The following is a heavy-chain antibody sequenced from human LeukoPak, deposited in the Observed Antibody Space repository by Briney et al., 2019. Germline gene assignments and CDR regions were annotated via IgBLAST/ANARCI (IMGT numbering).Heavy chain of an antibody. Sequence: ASVKVSCKVSGYTLTELSMHWVRQAPGKGLEWMGWVSGYSGNTNYVQKLQGRVTMTTDTSTSTAYMELRSLRSDGTAVYYCARSWSSSWHDAFDIWGQGTMVTVSS. J-gene: IGHJ3*02. V-gene: IGHV1-18*01. CDR3: ARSWSSSWHDAFDI. CDR2: VSGYSGNT. D-gene: IGHD6-13*01. CDR1: GYTLTELS.